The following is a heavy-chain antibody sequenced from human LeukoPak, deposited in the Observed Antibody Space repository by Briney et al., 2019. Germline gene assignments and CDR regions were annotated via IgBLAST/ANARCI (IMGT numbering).Heavy chain of an antibody. CDR2: IYSGGST. V-gene: IGHV3-53*01. CDR1: GFTVSSNY. Sequence: GGSLRLSCAASGFTVSSNYMSWVRQAPGKGLEWFSVIYSGGSTYYADSVKGRFTISRDNSKNTLYLQMNSLRAEDTAVYYCASTYYYDSSGYYYPYDYWGQGTLVTVSS. J-gene: IGHJ4*02. D-gene: IGHD3-22*01. CDR3: ASTYYYDSSGYYYPYDY.